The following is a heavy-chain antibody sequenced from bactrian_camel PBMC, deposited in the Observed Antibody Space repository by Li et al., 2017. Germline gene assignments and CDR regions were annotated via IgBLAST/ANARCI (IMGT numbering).Heavy chain of an antibody. CDR3: AADRTTFTSDPLVSGYRY. D-gene: IGHD3*01. CDR2: TSTGSGST. CDR1: GFTFSSYW. V-gene: IGHV3S1*01. Sequence: VQLVESGGGLVQPGGSLRLSCAASGFTFSSYWMYWVRQAPGKGLEWVSTSTGSGSTFLADSVKGRFTISRDNTKNTVSLQMNSLKPDDTAMYYCAADRTTFTSDPLVSGYRYWGQGTQVTVS. J-gene: IGHJ4*01.